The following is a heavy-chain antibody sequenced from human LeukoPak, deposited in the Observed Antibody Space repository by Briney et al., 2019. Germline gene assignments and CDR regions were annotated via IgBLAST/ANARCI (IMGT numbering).Heavy chain of an antibody. V-gene: IGHV3-23*01. CDR3: AKGLEWLSEIDY. CDR2: ISGSGGST. CDR1: GFTFSSYA. D-gene: IGHD3-3*01. Sequence: GGSLRLSCAASGFTFSSYAMSWVRQAPGKGLEWVSAISGSGGSTHYADSVKGRFTISRDNSKNTLYLQMNSLRAEDTAVYYCAKGLEWLSEIDYWGQGTLVTVSS. J-gene: IGHJ4*02.